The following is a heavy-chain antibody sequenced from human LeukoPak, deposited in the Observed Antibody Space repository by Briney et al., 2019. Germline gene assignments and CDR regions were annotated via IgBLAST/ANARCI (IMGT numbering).Heavy chain of an antibody. J-gene: IGHJ4*02. CDR1: GCSLNASGMC. V-gene: IGHV2-70*11. CDR3: ARMNRGNYFDY. D-gene: IGHD7-27*01. CDR2: IEWDDDT. Sequence: SGATLVNPTQTPTLTCTISGCSLNASGMCVRWVRQPPGKALEWLARIEWDDDTYYSTSLNTRLTISNDTSKNQVVLTMTNMDPVDTATYYCARMNRGNYFDYWGQGTLVTVSS.